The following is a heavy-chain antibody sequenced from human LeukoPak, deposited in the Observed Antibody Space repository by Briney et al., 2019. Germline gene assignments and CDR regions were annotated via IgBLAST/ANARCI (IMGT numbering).Heavy chain of an antibody. CDR1: GGSVSSGSYY. Sequence: SETLSLTCTVSGGSVSSGSYYWSWIRQPPGKGLEWIGYIYYSGSTNYNPSLKSRVTISVDTSKNQFSLKLSSVTAADTAVYYCARDKGWSGHIKGDWFDPWGQGTLVTVSS. D-gene: IGHD3-3*01. CDR3: ARDKGWSGHIKGDWFDP. J-gene: IGHJ5*02. CDR2: IYYSGST. V-gene: IGHV4-61*01.